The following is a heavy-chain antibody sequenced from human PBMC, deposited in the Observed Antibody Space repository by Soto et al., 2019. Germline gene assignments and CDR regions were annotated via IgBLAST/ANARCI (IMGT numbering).Heavy chain of an antibody. J-gene: IGHJ5*02. CDR3: SRAASPYLDLFSAFAP. D-gene: IGHD2-21*01. CDR1: GASLSSGSYY. V-gene: IGHV4-61*01. CDR2: IYYSGTT. Sequence: SGTLWLTCTVSGASLSSGSYYWSWIRQPPGKGLEWLGYIYYSGTTKYNPSLTSRVTLSVDMSKNQFSLKLNSVTAADSAVYFCSRAASPYLDLFSAFAPRGQGVLVT.